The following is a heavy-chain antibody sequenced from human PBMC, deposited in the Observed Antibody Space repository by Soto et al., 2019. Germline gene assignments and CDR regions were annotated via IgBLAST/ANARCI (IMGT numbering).Heavy chain of an antibody. Sequence: QVQFMQSGGGVVQPGKSLRLSWATSGITFSRYAMHWVRQAPGRRPEWVAVVFFDGNYKNYGDSVKGRFTVSRDNSKNTTYLQMNGLRPEDSAVYYCTKGGTVPFDYWDQGSLVTVSS. D-gene: IGHD3-16*01. CDR1: GITFSRYA. V-gene: IGHV3-30*18. J-gene: IGHJ4*02. CDR3: TKGGTVPFDY. CDR2: VFFDGNYK.